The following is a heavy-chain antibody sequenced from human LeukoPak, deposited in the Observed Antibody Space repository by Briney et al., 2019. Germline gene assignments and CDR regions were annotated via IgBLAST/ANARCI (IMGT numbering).Heavy chain of an antibody. CDR1: GFTFSNYA. CDR2: ISGSGGST. CDR3: AKDSGPYTSGYYGH. D-gene: IGHD3-22*01. Sequence: GGSLRLSCAASGFTFSNYAMSWVRQAPGKGLEWVSGISGSGGSTYYAGSVKGRFTISRDNSKNTLYLQMNSLRVGDTAVYYCAKDSGPYTSGYYGHWGQGTLVTVSS. J-gene: IGHJ4*02. V-gene: IGHV3-23*01.